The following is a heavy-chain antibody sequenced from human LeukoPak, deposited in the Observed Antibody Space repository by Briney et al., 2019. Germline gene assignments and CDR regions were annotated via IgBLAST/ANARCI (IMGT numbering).Heavy chain of an antibody. D-gene: IGHD3-22*01. V-gene: IGHV3-7*01. CDR2: IKQDGSEK. CDR3: ARHYYDSSGYYDY. CDR1: GFTFSSFW. J-gene: IGHJ4*02. Sequence: GGSLRLSCAASGFTFSSFWMSWVRQAPGKGLEWVANIKQDGSEKYYVDSVKGRFTISRDNAKNSLYLQMNSLRAEDTAVYCCARHYYDSSGYYDYWGQGTLVTVSS.